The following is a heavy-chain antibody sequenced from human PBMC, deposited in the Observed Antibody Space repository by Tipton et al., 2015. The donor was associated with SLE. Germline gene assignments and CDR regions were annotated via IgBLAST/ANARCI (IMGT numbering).Heavy chain of an antibody. D-gene: IGHD6-13*01. CDR2: ISGDGGST. J-gene: IGHJ4*02. CDR1: GFPFRRNA. Sequence: SLRLSCAASGFPFRRNAMSWVRQAPGKGLEWVSGISGDGGSTDYAVSVKGRFTISRDNSKNTLSLETNALRVEDTAVYYCAKGRGTAAVPDSWGQGTLVTVSS. V-gene: IGHV3-23*01. CDR3: AKGRGTAAVPDS.